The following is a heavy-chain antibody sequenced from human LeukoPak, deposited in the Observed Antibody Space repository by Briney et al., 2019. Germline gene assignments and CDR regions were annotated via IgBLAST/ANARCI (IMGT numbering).Heavy chain of an antibody. CDR3: AILSLARFGRDVKSAFDI. V-gene: IGHV1-2*02. D-gene: IGHD3-10*01. Sequence: GASVRVSCKASGYTFTGYYIHWVRQAPGQGLEWMGWINPNSGGTNYAQKFQGRVTMTRDTSISTAYMELSRLRSDDTAVYYCAILSLARFGRDVKSAFDIWGQGTMVTVSS. J-gene: IGHJ3*02. CDR2: INPNSGGT. CDR1: GYTFTGYY.